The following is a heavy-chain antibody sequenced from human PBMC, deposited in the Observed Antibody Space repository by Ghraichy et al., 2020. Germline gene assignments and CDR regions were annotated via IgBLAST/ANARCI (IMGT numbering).Heavy chain of an antibody. D-gene: IGHD6-19*01. CDR2: IKQDGSEK. J-gene: IGHJ4*02. Sequence: GGSLRLSCAASGFTFSSYCMSWVRQAPGKGLEWVANIKQDGSEKYYVDSVKGRFTISRDNAKNSLYLQMNSLRAEDTAVYYCARGEHWMVPGLVDYWGQGTLVTVSS. CDR1: GFTFSSYC. CDR3: ARGEHWMVPGLVDY. V-gene: IGHV3-7*03.